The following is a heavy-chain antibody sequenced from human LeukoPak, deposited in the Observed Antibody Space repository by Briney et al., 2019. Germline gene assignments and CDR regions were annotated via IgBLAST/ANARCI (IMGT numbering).Heavy chain of an antibody. D-gene: IGHD2-2*03. J-gene: IGHJ5*02. V-gene: IGHV1-2*02. CDR3: ARENPSLGYCSSTSCYPWFDP. Sequence: ASVKVSCKASGYTFTGYYMHWVRQAPGQGLEWMGWIDPNSGGTNYAQKFQGRVTMTRDTSISTAYMELSRLRSDDTAVYYCARENPSLGYCSSTSCYPWFDPWGQGTLVTVSS. CDR2: IDPNSGGT. CDR1: GYTFTGYY.